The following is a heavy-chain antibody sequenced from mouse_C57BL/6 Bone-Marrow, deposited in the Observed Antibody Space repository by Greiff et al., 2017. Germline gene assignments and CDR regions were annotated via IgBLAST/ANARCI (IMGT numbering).Heavy chain of an antibody. V-gene: IGHV5-6*01. CDR2: ISSGGSYT. J-gene: IGHJ1*03. CDR3: ARSGFCCGSRGYFDV. Sequence: EVHLVESGGDLVKPGGSLKLSCAASGFTFSSYGMSWVRQTPDKRLEWVATISSGGSYTYYPDSVKGRFTISRDNAKNTLYLQMSSLKSEDTAMYYCARSGFCCGSRGYFDVWGTGTTVTVSS. CDR1: GFTFSSYG. D-gene: IGHD1-1*01.